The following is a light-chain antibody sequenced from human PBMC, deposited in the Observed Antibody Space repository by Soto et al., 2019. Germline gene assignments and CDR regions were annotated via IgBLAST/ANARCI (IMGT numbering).Light chain of an antibody. CDR1: QSVSSSF. Sequence: EIVLTQSPGTLSLSPGERATLSCRASQSVSSSFLAWYQQKPGQAPRLLIYGASSRATGIPDRFSGSGSGTDFTLTISRLEPEDVAVYYWPQYGSSPLTFGGGTKVEIK. CDR2: GAS. CDR3: PQYGSSPLT. J-gene: IGKJ4*01. V-gene: IGKV3-20*01.